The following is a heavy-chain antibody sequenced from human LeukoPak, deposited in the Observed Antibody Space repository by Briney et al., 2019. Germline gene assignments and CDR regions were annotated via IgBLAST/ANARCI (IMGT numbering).Heavy chain of an antibody. CDR1: GFSFSGSA. J-gene: IGHJ4*02. D-gene: IGHD3-10*01. CDR2: IRSKGNNYTT. Sequence: RGSLRLSXAASGFSFSGSAMHWVRQASGKGLEWVGRIRSKGNNYTTAYAASVKGRFTISRDDSKNTAYLQMNSLKTEDTAVYYCTRLYDSGFDYWGQGTLVTVSS. V-gene: IGHV3-73*01. CDR3: TRLYDSGFDY.